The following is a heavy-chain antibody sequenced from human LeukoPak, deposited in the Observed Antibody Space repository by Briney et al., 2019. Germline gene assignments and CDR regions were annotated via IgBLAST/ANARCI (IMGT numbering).Heavy chain of an antibody. Sequence: GGSLRLSCTASGFTFGDYAMSWVRQAPGKGLEWVGFIRCKAYGGTTEYAASVKGRFTISRDDSKSIAYLQMNSLKTEDTAVYYCTRGGGIVPAAIPYDYWGQGTLVTVSS. V-gene: IGHV3-49*04. J-gene: IGHJ4*02. D-gene: IGHD2-2*02. CDR1: GFTFGDYA. CDR2: IRCKAYGGTT. CDR3: TRGGGIVPAAIPYDY.